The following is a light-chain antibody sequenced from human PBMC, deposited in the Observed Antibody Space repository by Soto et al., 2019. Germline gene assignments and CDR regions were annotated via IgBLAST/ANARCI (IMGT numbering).Light chain of an antibody. CDR3: AAWDYSLNGVV. Sequence: QSVLTQPPSASGTPGQRVTISCSGSSSNIGSNTVDWYQQLPGTAPKLLIYSNNQRPSGVPDRFSGSKSGTSASLAISGLQCEDEADYYCAAWDYSLNGVVFGGGTKVTVL. CDR2: SNN. V-gene: IGLV1-44*01. J-gene: IGLJ2*01. CDR1: SSNIGSNT.